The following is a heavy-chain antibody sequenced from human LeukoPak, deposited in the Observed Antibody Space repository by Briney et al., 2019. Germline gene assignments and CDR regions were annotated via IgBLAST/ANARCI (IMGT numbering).Heavy chain of an antibody. Sequence: GASVKVSCKASGYTFTGYYMHWVRQAPGQGLEWMGWINPNSGGTNYAQKFQGRVTMTRDTSISTAYMELSRLRSDDTAVYYCARDRSENYYYYYMDVWGKGTTVTVS. D-gene: IGHD1-26*01. V-gene: IGHV1-2*02. CDR3: ARDRSENYYYYYMDV. CDR2: INPNSGGT. J-gene: IGHJ6*03. CDR1: GYTFTGYY.